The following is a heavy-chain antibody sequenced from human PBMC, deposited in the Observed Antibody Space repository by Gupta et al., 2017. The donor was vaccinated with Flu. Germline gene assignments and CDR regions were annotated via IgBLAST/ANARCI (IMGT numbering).Heavy chain of an antibody. CDR3: VEAGGGSYP. D-gene: IGHD3-3*01. V-gene: IGHV3-7*01. J-gene: IGHJ4*02. Sequence: EVQLVESGGGLVQSGGSGRLACAASGLTFTRYGMSWVRQAPGKGLEWVANINQDGNKKYYVDYVKGRFTISRDNAKNSLYLQMNSLRAEDTAVYYCVEAGGGSYPWGQGTLVTVSS. CDR1: GLTFTRYG. CDR2: INQDGNKK.